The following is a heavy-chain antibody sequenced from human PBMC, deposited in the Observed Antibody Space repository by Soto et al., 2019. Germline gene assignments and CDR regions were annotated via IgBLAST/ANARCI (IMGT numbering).Heavy chain of an antibody. CDR2: INPSGSST. V-gene: IGHV1-46*03. J-gene: IGHJ3*02. CDR1: GYTFTSYY. Sequence: QVQLVQSGAEVKKPGASVKVSCKASGYTFTSYYMHWVRQAPGQGLEWMGIINPSGSSTSYAQKFQGRVTMTRDTSTSTVYMELSSLRSEDTAVYYCARERNGVYCSSTSCQITKDAFDIWGQGTMVTVSS. CDR3: ARERNGVYCSSTSCQITKDAFDI. D-gene: IGHD2-2*01.